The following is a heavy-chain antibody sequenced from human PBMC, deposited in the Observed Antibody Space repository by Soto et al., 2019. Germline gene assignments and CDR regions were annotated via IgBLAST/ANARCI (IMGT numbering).Heavy chain of an antibody. V-gene: IGHV1-18*04. J-gene: IGHJ4*02. CDR1: GYTFTSFD. CDR3: ARGGYSSGYHY. CDR2: TTASNTHT. Sequence: QVQLLQSGTEVKEPGASVKVSCKASGYTFTSFDIIWVRQAPAQGLEWVGWTTASNTHTNYAQKLQGRVTMTTDTSTTTSYMELRSLRSDDTAIYSCARGGYSSGYHYWGQGTLVTVSS. D-gene: IGHD3-22*01.